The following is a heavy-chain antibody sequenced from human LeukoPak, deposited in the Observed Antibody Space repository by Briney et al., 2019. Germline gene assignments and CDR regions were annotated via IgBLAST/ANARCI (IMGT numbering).Heavy chain of an antibody. CDR2: IKQDGSEK. CDR1: GFTFSSYW. V-gene: IGHV3-7*01. CDR3: ARRIPGLTPHIDY. Sequence: GGSLRLSCAASGFTFSSYWMGWVRQAPGKGLDWVANIKQDGSEKYYVDSVKGRFTISRDNAKNSLYLQMNSLRAEDTAVYYCARRIPGLTPHIDYWGQGTLVTVSS. D-gene: IGHD2-15*01. J-gene: IGHJ4*02.